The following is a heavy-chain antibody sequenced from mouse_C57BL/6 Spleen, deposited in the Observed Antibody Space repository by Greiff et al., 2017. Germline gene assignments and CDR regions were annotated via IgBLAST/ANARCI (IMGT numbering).Heavy chain of an antibody. CDR1: GFTFSDYG. J-gene: IGHJ1*03. Sequence: EVKLMESGGGLVKPGGSLKLSCAASGFTFSDYGMHWVRQAPEKGLEWVAYISSGSSTIYYADTVKGRFTISRDNTKNTLFLQMTSLRSEDTAMCYSSRAYDDWYFDVWGTGTTVTVSS. CDR2: ISSGSSTI. V-gene: IGHV5-17*01. D-gene: IGHD2-3*01. CDR3: SRAYDDWYFDV.